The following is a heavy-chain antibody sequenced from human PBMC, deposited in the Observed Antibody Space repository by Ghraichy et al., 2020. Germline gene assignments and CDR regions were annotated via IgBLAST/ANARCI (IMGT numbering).Heavy chain of an antibody. V-gene: IGHV3-74*01. CDR3: ARGRLGADRSTFNL. J-gene: IGHJ3*01. D-gene: IGHD1-26*01. CDR1: GFTFSSYW. Sequence: GSLRLSCAASGFTFSSYWMHWVRQGPGMGLVWVSRLNTDGSNMHYADSVEGRFTISRDNAQNTVYLQMNSPRAEDTAVYFCARGRLGADRSTFNLWGQGTMVTVSS. CDR2: LNTDGSNM.